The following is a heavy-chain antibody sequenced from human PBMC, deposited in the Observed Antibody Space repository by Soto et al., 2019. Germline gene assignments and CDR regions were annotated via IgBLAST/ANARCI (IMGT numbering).Heavy chain of an antibody. J-gene: IGHJ6*03. CDR3: ARTAYYEWVSGYYKYYYYMDG. CDR2: MNPNSGNT. CDR1: GYTFTSYD. Sequence: ASVKVSCKASGYTFTSYDINWVRQATGQGLEWMGWMNPNSGNTGYAQKFQGRVTMTRNTSISTAYMELSSLRSEDTAVYYCARTAYYEWVSGYYKYYYYMDGWGKGNKVTVYS. D-gene: IGHD3-3*01. V-gene: IGHV1-8*01.